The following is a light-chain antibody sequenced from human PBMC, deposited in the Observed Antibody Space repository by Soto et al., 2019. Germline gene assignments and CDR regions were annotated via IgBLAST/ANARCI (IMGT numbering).Light chain of an antibody. J-gene: IGLJ3*02. Sequence: QSVLTQPPSASGTPRQRVTISCSGSRSNIGTNTVNWYQHLPGTAPKLLIYSNNQRPSGVPDRFSGSKSGASASLAISGLQSEDEADYYCAAWDDSLNGVVFGGGTKLTVL. CDR2: SNN. CDR1: RSNIGTNT. V-gene: IGLV1-44*01. CDR3: AAWDDSLNGVV.